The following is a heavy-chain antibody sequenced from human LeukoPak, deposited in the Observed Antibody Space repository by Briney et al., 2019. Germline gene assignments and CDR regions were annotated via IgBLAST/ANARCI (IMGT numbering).Heavy chain of an antibody. CDR2: ISSSSSTI. V-gene: IGHV3-48*01. J-gene: IGHJ6*03. CDR3: ARGGITIFGVVIYMDV. D-gene: IGHD3-3*01. Sequence: PGGSLRLSCAASGFTFSSYSMNWVRQAPGKGLEWVSYISSSSSTIYYADSVKGRFTISRDNAKNSLYLQMNSLRAEDTALYYCARGGITIFGVVIYMDVWGKGTTVTVSS. CDR1: GFTFSSYS.